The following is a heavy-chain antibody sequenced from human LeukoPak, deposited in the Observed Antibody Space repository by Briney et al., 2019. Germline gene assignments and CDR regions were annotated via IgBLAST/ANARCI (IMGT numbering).Heavy chain of an antibody. D-gene: IGHD3-10*01. CDR1: GGSISSYY. Sequence: PSETLSLTCTVSGGSISSYYWSWLRQPPGKGLEWIGYIYYSGSTNYNPSLKSRVTISVDTSKNQFSLKLSSVTAADTAVYYCARGVVRVVIFPRYYYYYMDVWGKGTTVTISS. V-gene: IGHV4-59*01. J-gene: IGHJ6*03. CDR3: ARGVVRVVIFPRYYYYYMDV. CDR2: IYYSGST.